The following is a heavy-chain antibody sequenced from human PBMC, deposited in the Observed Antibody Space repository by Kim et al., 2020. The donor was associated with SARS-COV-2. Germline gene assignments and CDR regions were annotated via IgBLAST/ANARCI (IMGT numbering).Heavy chain of an antibody. J-gene: IGHJ4*02. V-gene: IGHV1-69*01. D-gene: IGHD5-12*01. Sequence: AQKFQGRVTSTADESTSTAYMELSSLRSEDTAVYYCARDLGGYSGYDFGYWGQGTLVTVSS. CDR3: ARDLGGYSGYDFGY.